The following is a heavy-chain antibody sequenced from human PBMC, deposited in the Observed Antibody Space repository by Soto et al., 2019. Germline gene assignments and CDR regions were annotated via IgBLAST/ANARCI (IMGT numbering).Heavy chain of an antibody. D-gene: IGHD1-26*01. Sequence: QVQLVESGGGVVQPGRSLRLSCAASGFTFSSYAMHWVRQAPGKGLEWVAVISYDGSNKYYADSVKGRFTISRDNSKNTLYLQMNSLRAEDTAVYYCARDWAWELLGYYYYYGMDVCGQGTTVTVSS. CDR2: ISYDGSNK. CDR1: GFTFSSYA. J-gene: IGHJ6*02. V-gene: IGHV3-30-3*01. CDR3: ARDWAWELLGYYYYYGMDV.